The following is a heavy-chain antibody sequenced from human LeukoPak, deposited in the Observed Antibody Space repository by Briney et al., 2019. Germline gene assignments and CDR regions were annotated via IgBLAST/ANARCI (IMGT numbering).Heavy chain of an antibody. CDR3: ARDVNDILTGYHH. V-gene: IGHV3-21*01. CDR2: ISSSSSYI. D-gene: IGHD3-9*01. J-gene: IGHJ4*02. CDR1: GFTFSSYS. Sequence: GGSLRLSCAASGFTFSSYSMNWVRQAPGKGLKWVSSISSSSSYIYYADSVKGRFTISRDNAKNSLYLQMNSLRAEDTAVYYCARDVNDILTGYHHWGQGTLVTVSS.